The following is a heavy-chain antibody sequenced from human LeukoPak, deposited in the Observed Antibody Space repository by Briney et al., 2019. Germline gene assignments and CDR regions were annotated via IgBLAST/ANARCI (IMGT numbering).Heavy chain of an antibody. Sequence: LTGGSLRLSCAASGFTFSSYGMHWVRQAPGKGLEWVGVISYDGSNKYYADSVKGRFTISRDNSKNTLYLQMNSLRAEDTAVYYCAKDLTVIGDGDYWGQGTLVTVSS. CDR1: GFTFSSYG. CDR2: ISYDGSNK. D-gene: IGHD2-21*01. J-gene: IGHJ4*02. CDR3: AKDLTVIGDGDY. V-gene: IGHV3-30*18.